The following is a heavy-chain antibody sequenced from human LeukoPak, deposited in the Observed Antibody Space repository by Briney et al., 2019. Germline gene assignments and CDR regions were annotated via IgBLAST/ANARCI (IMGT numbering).Heavy chain of an antibody. J-gene: IGHJ4*02. Sequence: GASVKVSCKASGGTFSSYAISWVRQAPGQGLEWMGRIIPIFGTANYAQKFQGRVTITTDESTATAYMELSSLRSEDTAVHYCARDRPGMGFDYWGQGTLVTVSS. CDR2: IIPIFGTA. D-gene: IGHD3-16*01. V-gene: IGHV1-69*05. CDR1: GGTFSSYA. CDR3: ARDRPGMGFDY.